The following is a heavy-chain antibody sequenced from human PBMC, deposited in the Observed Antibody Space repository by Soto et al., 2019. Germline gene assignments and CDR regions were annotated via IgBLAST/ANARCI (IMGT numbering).Heavy chain of an antibody. Sequence: PSETLSLTCTASGGSLRRGSYYWSWIRQPPGKGLGWIGYIYYSGSTNYNPSLKSRVTISVDTSKTKFSLKLSSVTSAATAVYYCARGGDYDFWSARSRQCDPWGQGSLGTVAS. CDR1: GGSLRRGSYY. J-gene: IGHJ5*02. CDR2: IYYSGST. V-gene: IGHV4-61*01. CDR3: ARGGDYDFWSARSRQCDP. D-gene: IGHD3-3*01.